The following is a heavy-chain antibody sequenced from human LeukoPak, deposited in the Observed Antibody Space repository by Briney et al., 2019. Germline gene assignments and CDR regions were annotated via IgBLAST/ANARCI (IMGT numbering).Heavy chain of an antibody. D-gene: IGHD2-21*01. CDR3: ARYTTGDNWFDP. CDR2: ITSSSTFI. V-gene: IGHV3-21*01. J-gene: IGHJ5*02. CDR1: GFTFSSYS. Sequence: GGSLRLSCAASGFTFSSYSMNWLRQAPGKGLEWVSSITSSSTFINYADSVKGRFTISRDNAKNSVFLQMNSLRVEGTAVYYCARYTTGDNWFDPWGQGTLVTVSS.